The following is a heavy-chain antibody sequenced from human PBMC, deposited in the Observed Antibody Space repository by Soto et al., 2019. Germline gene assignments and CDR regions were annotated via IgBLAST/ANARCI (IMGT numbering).Heavy chain of an antibody. D-gene: IGHD2-8*01. CDR1: GFTFSSIG. CDR2: ISGSGRKT. V-gene: IGHV3-23*01. Sequence: PGGSLRLSCATSGFTFSSIGMSWVRQAPGKGLDWVSGISGSGRKTYYADSVKGRFTISRDNSKNTLFLQMNSLRVEDTAVYYCAKNGLSDSPSAIDSWGQGTLVTVSS. J-gene: IGHJ4*02. CDR3: AKNGLSDSPSAIDS.